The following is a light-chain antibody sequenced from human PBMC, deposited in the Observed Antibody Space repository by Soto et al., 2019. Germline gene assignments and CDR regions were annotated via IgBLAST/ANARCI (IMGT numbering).Light chain of an antibody. J-gene: IGKJ1*01. Sequence: EIVMTQSPATLSVSPGERATLSCRASQTISSNLAWYQQKPGQAPRLLVSGASTRATGIPARFSGSGSGTEFTLTISSLQSEDSAVYYCQLYGTSPKTFGQGTKVDIK. CDR3: QLYGTSPKT. CDR2: GAS. V-gene: IGKV3-15*01. CDR1: QTISSN.